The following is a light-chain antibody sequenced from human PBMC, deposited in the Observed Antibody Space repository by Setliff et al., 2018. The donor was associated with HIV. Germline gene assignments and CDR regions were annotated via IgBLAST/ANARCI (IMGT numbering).Light chain of an antibody. J-gene: IGLJ1*01. CDR2: EVN. CDR3: SSYAGSNIYV. V-gene: IGLV2-8*01. Sequence: QSALTQPASVSGSPGQSITISCTGTSSDVGAYNYVSWYQQHPGKAPKLMIYEVNQRPSGVPDRFSGSKSGDTASLTVSGLQAEDEADYFCSSYAGSNIYVFGTGTKVTVL. CDR1: SSDVGAYNY.